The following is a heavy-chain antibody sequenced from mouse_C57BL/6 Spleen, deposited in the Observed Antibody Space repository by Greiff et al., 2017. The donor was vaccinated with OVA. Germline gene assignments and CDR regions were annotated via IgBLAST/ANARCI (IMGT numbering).Heavy chain of an antibody. V-gene: IGHV5-9-1*02. J-gene: IGHJ4*01. CDR2: ISSGGDYI. CDR1: GFTFSSYA. Sequence: EVQLVESGEGLVKPGGSLKLSCAASGFTFSSYAMSWVRQTPEKRLEWVAYISSGGDYIYYADTVKGRFTISRDNARNTLYLQMSSLKSEDTAMYYCTRDGDGIPSPSSMDYWGQGTSVTVSS. CDR3: TRDGDGIPSPSSMDY. D-gene: IGHD2-13*01.